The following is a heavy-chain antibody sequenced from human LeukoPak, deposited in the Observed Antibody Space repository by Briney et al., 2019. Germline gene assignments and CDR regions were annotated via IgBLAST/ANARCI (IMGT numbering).Heavy chain of an antibody. V-gene: IGHV3-48*01. CDR3: ASSFDYYYYYMDV. J-gene: IGHJ6*03. CDR1: GFTFSSYS. Sequence: GGSLRLSCAASGFTFSSYSMNWVRQAPGKGLEWVSYIRSSSSTIYYADSVKGQFTISRDNAKNSLYLQMNSLRAEDTAVYYCASSFDYYYYYMDVWGRGTTVTVSS. CDR2: IRSSSSTI.